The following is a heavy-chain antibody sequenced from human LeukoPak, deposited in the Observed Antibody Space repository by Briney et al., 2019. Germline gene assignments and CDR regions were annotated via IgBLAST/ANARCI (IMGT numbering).Heavy chain of an antibody. V-gene: IGHV1-2*02. CDR1: GYTFTGYY. CDR2: INPNSGGT. D-gene: IGHD6-19*01. Sequence: ASVKVSCKASGYTFTGYYMHWVRQAPGQGLEWMGWINPNSGGTNYAQKFQGRVTVTRDTSISTAYMELSRLRSDDTAVYYCAREDSSGWYFDYWGQGTLVTVSS. J-gene: IGHJ4*02. CDR3: AREDSSGWYFDY.